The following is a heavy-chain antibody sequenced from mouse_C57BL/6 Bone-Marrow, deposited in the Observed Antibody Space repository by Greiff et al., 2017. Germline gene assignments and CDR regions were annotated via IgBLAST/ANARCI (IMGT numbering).Heavy chain of an antibody. CDR3: ARPAQVAWFAY. D-gene: IGHD3-2*02. V-gene: IGHV1-82*01. CDR2: IYPGDGDT. Sequence: QVQLQQSGPELVKPGASVKISCKASGYAFSSSWMNWVKQRPGKGLEWIGRIYPGDGDTNYNGKFKGKATLTADKSSSTAYMQLSSLTSEDSAVYFCARPAQVAWFAYWGQGTLVTVSA. J-gene: IGHJ3*01. CDR1: GYAFSSSW.